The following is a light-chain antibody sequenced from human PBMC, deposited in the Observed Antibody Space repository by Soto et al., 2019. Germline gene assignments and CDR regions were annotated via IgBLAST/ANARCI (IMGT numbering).Light chain of an antibody. J-gene: IGKJ1*01. CDR3: QQYDDWPWT. Sequence: VMTQSPATLSVAPGGRATLACGASRNVFTKVAWYQQKPGQASRLLIYGASTRATGIPGRFSGGGSGTEFTFTISSLQSEDVAVYYCQQYDDWPWTFGQGTKVEI. V-gene: IGKV3-15*01. CDR2: GAS. CDR1: RNVFTK.